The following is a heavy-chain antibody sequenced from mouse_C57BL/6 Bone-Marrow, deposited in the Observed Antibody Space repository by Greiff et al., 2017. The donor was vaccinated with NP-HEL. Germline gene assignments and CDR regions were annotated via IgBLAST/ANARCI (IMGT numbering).Heavy chain of an antibody. V-gene: IGHV10-1*01. J-gene: IGHJ4*01. D-gene: IGHD2-5*01. CDR1: GFSFNTYA. CDR3: VRDYSNYYAMDY. CDR2: IRSKSNNYAT. Sequence: EVNVVESGGGLVQPKGSLKLSCAASGFSFNTYAMNWVRQAPGKGLEWVARIRSKSNNYATYYADSVKDRFTISRDDSESMLYLQMNNLKTEDTAMYYCVRDYSNYYAMDYWGQGTSVTVSS.